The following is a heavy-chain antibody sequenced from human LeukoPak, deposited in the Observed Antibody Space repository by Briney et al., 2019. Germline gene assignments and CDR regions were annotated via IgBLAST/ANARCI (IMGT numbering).Heavy chain of an antibody. CDR3: ARQNDYVVVH. CDR1: GGSISSGSYY. J-gene: IGHJ1*01. Sequence: SETLSLTCTVSGGSISSGSYYWSWIRQPAGKGLEWIGRIYTSGSTNYNPSLKSRVTISVDTSKNQFSLKLSSVTAADTAVYYCARQNDYVVVHWGQGTLVTVSS. D-gene: IGHD4-17*01. V-gene: IGHV4-61*02. CDR2: IYTSGST.